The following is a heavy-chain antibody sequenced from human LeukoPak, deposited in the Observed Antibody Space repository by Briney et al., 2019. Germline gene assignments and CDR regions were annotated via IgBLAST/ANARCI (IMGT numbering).Heavy chain of an antibody. CDR1: GYTFTSYG. Sequence: ASVKVSCKASGYTFTSYGISWVRQAPGQGLEWMVWISAYNGNTNYAQKLQGRVTMTTDTSTSTAYMELRSLRSDDTAVYYCARDSPTSYGISWADYWGQGTLVTVSS. CDR2: ISAYNGNT. J-gene: IGHJ4*02. CDR3: ARDSPTSYGISWADY. D-gene: IGHD5-18*01. V-gene: IGHV1-18*01.